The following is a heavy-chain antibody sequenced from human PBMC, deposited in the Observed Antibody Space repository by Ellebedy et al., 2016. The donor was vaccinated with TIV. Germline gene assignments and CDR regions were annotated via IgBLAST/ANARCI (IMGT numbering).Heavy chain of an antibody. J-gene: IGHJ4*02. V-gene: IGHV1-69*13. CDR1: GGLFRSYA. D-gene: IGHD3-16*01. CDR2: ISGVFGTT. Sequence: SVKVSCKTSGGLFRSYAVSWVRQAPGQGLEWMGGISGVFGTTTYTPKFQGRVTITADESTSTVYMELSSLRSDDTAVYYCARGRNYVPDFFDYWGQGAVVTVSS. CDR3: ARGRNYVPDFFDY.